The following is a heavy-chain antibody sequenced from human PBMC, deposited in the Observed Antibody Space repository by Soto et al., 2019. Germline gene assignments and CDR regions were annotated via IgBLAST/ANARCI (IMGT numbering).Heavy chain of an antibody. D-gene: IGHD3-22*01. V-gene: IGHV3-30*04. CDR2: ISIDGKTK. CDR1: GFTFSRYD. CDR3: ARDGYYYDSSGYYPA. Sequence: PGGSLRLSCAASGFTFSRYDFHWVRQPPGKGLEWLAVISIDGKTKYYADSVKGRLTISRDNSKSTLYLDMNSLRGDDTAVYYCARDGYYYDSSGYYPAWGQGTLVTVSS. J-gene: IGHJ5*02.